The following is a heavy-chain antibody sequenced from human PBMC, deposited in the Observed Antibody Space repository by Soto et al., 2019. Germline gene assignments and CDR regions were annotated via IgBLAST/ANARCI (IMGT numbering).Heavy chain of an antibody. D-gene: IGHD2-21*01. CDR2: ISGSGVRT. V-gene: IGHV3-23*01. Sequence: DVQLLESGGGLSQPGGSLRLSCAASGFTLDSYAMSWVSQAPGKGLEWVSDISGSGVRTHYADSVMGRFTISRDMSKNTLYLHMNSLRAEDTAISYCGKARPPVVAWGQGALVTVSS. J-gene: IGHJ5*02. CDR3: GKARPPVVA. CDR1: GFTLDSYA.